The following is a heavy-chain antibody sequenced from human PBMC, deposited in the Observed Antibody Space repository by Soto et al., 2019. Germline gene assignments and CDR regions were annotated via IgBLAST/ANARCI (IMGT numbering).Heavy chain of an antibody. CDR2: INHSGST. D-gene: IGHD5-12*01. J-gene: IGHJ4*02. CDR3: ARVRWLRFGTDY. V-gene: IGHV4-34*01. CDR1: GGSFSGYY. Sequence: LSLTCAVYGGSFSGYYWSWIRQPPGKGLEWIGEINHSGSTNYNPSLKSRVTISVDTSKNQFSLKLSSVTAADTAVYYCARVRWLRFGTDYWGQGTLVTVSS.